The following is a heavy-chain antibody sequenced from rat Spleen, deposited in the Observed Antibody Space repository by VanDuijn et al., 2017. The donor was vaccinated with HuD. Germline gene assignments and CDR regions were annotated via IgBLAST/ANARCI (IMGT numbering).Heavy chain of an antibody. CDR1: GYSITSNY. D-gene: IGHD4-3*01. V-gene: IGHV3-1*01. Sequence: EVQLQESGPGLVKPSQSLSLTCSVTGYSITSNYWAWIRKFPGNKMEWMGYINYSGSTNPNPSLKSRISITRDTSKNQFFLQLNSVTTEDTATYYCARKAIRGFDNWGQGVMVTVSS. J-gene: IGHJ2*01. CDR3: ARKAIRGFDN. CDR2: INYSGST.